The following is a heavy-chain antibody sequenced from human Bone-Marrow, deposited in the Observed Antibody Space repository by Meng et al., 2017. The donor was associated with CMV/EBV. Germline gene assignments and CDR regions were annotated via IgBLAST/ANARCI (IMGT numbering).Heavy chain of an antibody. CDR3: AREGRAYYDFWSGNYFDY. V-gene: IGHV1-2*02. J-gene: IGHJ4*02. Sequence: ASVKVSCKASGYTFTGYYMHWVRQAPGQGLEWMGWINPNSGGTNYAQKFQGRVTMTRDTSISTAYMELSRLRSDDTAVYYCAREGRAYYDFWSGNYFDYWGQGTLVTSPQ. D-gene: IGHD3-3*01. CDR2: INPNSGGT. CDR1: GYTFTGYY.